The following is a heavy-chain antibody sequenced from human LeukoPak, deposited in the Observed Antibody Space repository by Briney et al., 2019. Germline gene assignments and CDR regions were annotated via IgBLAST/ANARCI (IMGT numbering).Heavy chain of an antibody. Sequence: SETLSLTCAVYGGSFSGYYWSWIRQPPGKGLEWIGEINHSGSTNYNPSLKKRVTITVDTSKNQFSLKLSSVIAADTAVYYCGIAAAGKGTYWFDPWGQGTLVTVSS. CDR2: INHSGST. J-gene: IGHJ5*02. CDR3: GIAAAGKGTYWFDP. D-gene: IGHD6-13*01. CDR1: GGSFSGYY. V-gene: IGHV4-34*01.